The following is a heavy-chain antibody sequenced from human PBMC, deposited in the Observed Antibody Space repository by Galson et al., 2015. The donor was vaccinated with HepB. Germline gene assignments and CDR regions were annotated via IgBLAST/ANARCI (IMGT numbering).Heavy chain of an antibody. D-gene: IGHD1-7*01. J-gene: IGHJ4*02. V-gene: IGHV3-73*01. Sequence: SLRLSCAASGFTFSGSAMHWVRQASGKGLEWVGRIRSKANSYATAYAASVKGRFTISRDDSKNTAYLQMNSLKTEDTAVYYCTRVPPYNWNFYFDYWGQGTLVTVSS. CDR3: TRVPPYNWNFYFDY. CDR1: GFTFSGSA. CDR2: IRSKANSYAT.